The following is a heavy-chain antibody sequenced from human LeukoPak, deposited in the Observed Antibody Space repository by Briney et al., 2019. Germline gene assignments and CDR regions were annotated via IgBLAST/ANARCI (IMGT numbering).Heavy chain of an antibody. CDR3: ARGYGQNNWFDP. D-gene: IGHD3-10*01. Sequence: SETLSLTCAVYGGSFSGYYWSWIRQPPGKGLEWIGEINHSGSTNYNPSLKSRVTISVDTSKNQFSLKLSSVTAADTAVYYCARGYGQNNWFDPWGQGTLVTVSS. J-gene: IGHJ5*02. CDR1: GGSFSGYY. V-gene: IGHV4-34*01. CDR2: INHSGST.